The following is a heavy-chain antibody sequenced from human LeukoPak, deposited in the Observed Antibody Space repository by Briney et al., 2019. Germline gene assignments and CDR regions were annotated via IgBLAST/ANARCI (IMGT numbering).Heavy chain of an antibody. CDR1: GFTFSGSA. V-gene: IGHV3-73*01. J-gene: IGHJ4*02. D-gene: IGHD3-22*01. CDR3: TGDNFDSSVKFDY. CDR2: IRSKANNYAT. Sequence: GGSLKLSCVVSGFTFSGSAVHWVRQASGKGLEWVGRIRSKANNYATAYAASVKGRFTISRDDSKNTAYLQMNSLKTEDTAVYYCTGDNFDSSVKFDYWGLGTLVTVSS.